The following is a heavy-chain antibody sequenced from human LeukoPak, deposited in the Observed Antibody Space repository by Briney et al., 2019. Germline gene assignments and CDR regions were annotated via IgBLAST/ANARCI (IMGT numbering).Heavy chain of an antibody. V-gene: IGHV4-59*11. CDR3: ARDQIGYGLDY. CDR2: IYDSWNT. D-gene: IGHD5-18*01. Sequence: SETLSLTCIVSSGSINNHYWSWIRQPPGKGLEWIGYIYDSWNTNYNPSLKSRVTISIDTSKNQFSLNLTSVTAADTAVYYCARDQIGYGLDYWGQGALVTVSS. J-gene: IGHJ4*02. CDR1: SGSINNHY.